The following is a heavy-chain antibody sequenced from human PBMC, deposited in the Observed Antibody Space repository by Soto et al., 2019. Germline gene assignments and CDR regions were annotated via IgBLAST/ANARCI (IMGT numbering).Heavy chain of an antibody. D-gene: IGHD3-9*01. J-gene: IGHJ6*02. V-gene: IGHV4-59*01. CDR1: SFY. Sequence: SFYWSWIRQPPGKGLEWIGHIHHSGSTKYNPSLESRVTISADTSKNQLSLRLKSVTAADTAVYYCAPDHDILDSPPRSPHFYYAMDVWGQGTNVTVSS. CDR3: APDHDILDSPPRSPHFYYAMDV. CDR2: IHHSGST.